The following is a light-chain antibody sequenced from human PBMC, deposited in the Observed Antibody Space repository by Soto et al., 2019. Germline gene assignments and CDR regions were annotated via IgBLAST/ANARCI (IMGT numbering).Light chain of an antibody. V-gene: IGKV1-27*01. CDR3: QKYNSASQGFT. J-gene: IGKJ3*01. CDR2: AAS. Sequence: DIQMTQSPSSLSASVGDRVTITCRASQGISNYLAWYQQKPGKVPKLLIYAASTLQSGVPSRFSGSGSGTDFTLTISSLQPEDVATYYCQKYNSASQGFTFGPGTKVDIK. CDR1: QGISNY.